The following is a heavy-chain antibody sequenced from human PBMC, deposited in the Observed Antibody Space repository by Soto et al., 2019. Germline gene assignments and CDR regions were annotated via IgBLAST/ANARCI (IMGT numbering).Heavy chain of an antibody. J-gene: IGHJ4*02. D-gene: IGHD3-3*01. CDR2: ILPTFGTT. V-gene: IGHV1-69*13. Sequence: SVKVSCKASGGTFSSYAISWVRQAPGQGLEWMGGILPTFGTTNYAQKFQGRVTITADESTTTGYMELGSLRSEDTAVYYCARGHDFWSGYFDYWGQGTLVTVSS. CDR3: ARGHDFWSGYFDY. CDR1: GGTFSSYA.